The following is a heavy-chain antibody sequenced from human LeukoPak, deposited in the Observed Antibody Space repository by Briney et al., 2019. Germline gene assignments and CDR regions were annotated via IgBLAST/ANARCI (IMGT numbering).Heavy chain of an antibody. V-gene: IGHV4-4*07. D-gene: IGHD2-15*01. Sequence: SETLSLTCTVSGASISSYYWSWIRQPAERGLEWIGRVYTSGSIDYNPSLESRVTISVDRSKNQFFLKLSSVTAADTAIYYCAGRDYWGQGTRVTVSS. CDR1: GASISSYY. CDR3: AGRDY. J-gene: IGHJ4*02. CDR2: VYTSGSI.